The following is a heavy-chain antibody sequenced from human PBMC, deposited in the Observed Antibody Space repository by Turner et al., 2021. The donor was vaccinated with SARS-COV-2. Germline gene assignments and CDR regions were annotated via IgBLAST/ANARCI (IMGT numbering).Heavy chain of an antibody. CDR2: INSDVSST. Sequence: EVQLVESGGGLVQPGGSLRLSCAASGFTFSSYWMHWVRQAPGKGLGWGSRINSDVSSTSYADSVKGRCTISRDNAKNTLYLQMNSLRAEDTAVYYCARGSSSGWYKAVDYWGQGTLVTVSS. V-gene: IGHV3-74*01. J-gene: IGHJ4*02. D-gene: IGHD6-19*01. CDR3: ARGSSSGWYKAVDY. CDR1: GFTFSSYW.